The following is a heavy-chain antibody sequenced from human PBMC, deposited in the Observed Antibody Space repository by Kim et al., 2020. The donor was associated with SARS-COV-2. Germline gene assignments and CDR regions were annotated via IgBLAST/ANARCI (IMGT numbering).Heavy chain of an antibody. V-gene: IGHV3-9*01. CDR2: ISGNSDRI. Sequence: GGSLRLSCVGPGFTFDEYAIHWVRQAPGKGLEWVSGISGNSDRIGYADSVKGRFTISRDNARNSLYLQMNSLRPEDTALYYCTKDRYCSSASCPLDYWGQGTLVTVSS. J-gene: IGHJ4*02. D-gene: IGHD2-2*01. CDR3: TKDRYCSSASCPLDY. CDR1: GFTFDEYA.